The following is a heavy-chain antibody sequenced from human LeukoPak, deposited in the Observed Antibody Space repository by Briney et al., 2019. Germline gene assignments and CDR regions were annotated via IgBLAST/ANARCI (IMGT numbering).Heavy chain of an antibody. CDR1: GGSINSGNYY. D-gene: IGHD3-3*01. CDR2: IYTSGYT. J-gene: IGHJ6*03. CDR3: ARRTAYYDFWSGTYYMDV. V-gene: IGHV4-61*02. Sequence: SQTLSLTCTVSGGSINSGNYYWSWIRQPAGKGLEWMGRIYTSGYTDYNPSLKSRVTISLDASKNQFSLKLTSVTAADTAVYYCARRTAYYDFWSGTYYMDVWGKGTTVTVSS.